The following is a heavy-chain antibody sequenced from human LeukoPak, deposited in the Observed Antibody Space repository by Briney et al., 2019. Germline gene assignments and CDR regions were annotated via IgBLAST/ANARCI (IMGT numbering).Heavy chain of an antibody. V-gene: IGHV4-4*02. Sequence: PSETLSLTCAVSGGSISSSNWWSWVRQPPGKGLEWIGETYHSGSTNYNPSLKSRVTISVDKSKNQFSLKLSSVTAADTAVYYCARDGEGSSWPFDYWGQGTLVTVSS. CDR1: GGSISSSNW. CDR2: TYHSGST. CDR3: ARDGEGSSWPFDY. J-gene: IGHJ4*02. D-gene: IGHD6-13*01.